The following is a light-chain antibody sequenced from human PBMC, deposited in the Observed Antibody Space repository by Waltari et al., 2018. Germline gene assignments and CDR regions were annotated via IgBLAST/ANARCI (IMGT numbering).Light chain of an antibody. V-gene: IGKV1-27*01. CDR2: VAS. CDR3: LQDYSAPLT. Sequence: DIHVTQSPSYLSASVGDRVSITCRTSQDVSHALSWYQQMGGQAPTLLNYVASTLQSGVPSRFSGSGSGKDFTLTIASLQPEDVGTYYCLQDYSAPLTFGPGT. CDR1: QDVSHA. J-gene: IGKJ3*01.